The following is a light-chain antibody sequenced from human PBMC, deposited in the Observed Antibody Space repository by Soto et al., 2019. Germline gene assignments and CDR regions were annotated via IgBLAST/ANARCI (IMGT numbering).Light chain of an antibody. Sequence: EIMLTQSPGPLSFSPGERATLSCRASQLVSSNFLAWYQQKPGQAPRLLIYAASSRATGIPDRFSGSGSGTDFTLTISRLEPEDFAVYYCQQYGSSPRTFGQGTMVDIK. J-gene: IGKJ1*01. CDR3: QQYGSSPRT. V-gene: IGKV3-20*01. CDR1: QLVSSNF. CDR2: AAS.